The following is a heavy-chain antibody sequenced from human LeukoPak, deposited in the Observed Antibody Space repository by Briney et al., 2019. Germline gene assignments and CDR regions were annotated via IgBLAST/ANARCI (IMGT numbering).Heavy chain of an antibody. J-gene: IGHJ4*02. CDR3: ASPPGDYGDYGLPFDY. CDR2: IIPIFGTA. D-gene: IGHD4-17*01. CDR1: GYTFTGYY. Sequence: ASVKVSCKASGYTFTGYYMHWVRQAPGQGLEWMGGIIPIFGTANYAQKFQGRVTITTDESTSTAYMELSSLRSEDTAVYYCASPPGDYGDYGLPFDYWGQGTLVTVSS. V-gene: IGHV1-69*05.